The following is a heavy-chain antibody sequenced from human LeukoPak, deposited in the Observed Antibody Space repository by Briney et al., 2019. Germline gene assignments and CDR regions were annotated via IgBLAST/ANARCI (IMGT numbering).Heavy chain of an antibody. CDR2: ISGSSGHT. J-gene: IGHJ4*02. Sequence: PGGPLRLSCAASGLTFSSYAMSWVRQAPGKGLEWVSAISGSSGHTYYADSVKGRFAISRDNSKNTLYLQMNSLRAEDTAVYYCAKVGFSEMEWLLYSDHWGQGTLVTVSS. D-gene: IGHD3-3*01. V-gene: IGHV3-23*01. CDR3: AKVGFSEMEWLLYSDH. CDR1: GLTFSSYA.